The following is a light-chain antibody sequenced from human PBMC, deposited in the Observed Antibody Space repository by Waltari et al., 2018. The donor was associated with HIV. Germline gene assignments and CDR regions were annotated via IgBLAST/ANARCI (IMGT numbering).Light chain of an antibody. CDR2: EIA. CDR3: MQATEFPRT. CDR1: QSLVHNNGHTY. Sequence: VLTQTPLSSRVFVGQPASISCRSDQSLVHNNGHTYLSWIHERPGQPPKLLIFEIANRISGVPDRFRGSGTRTSFTLEISRVEPEDVGVYYCMQATEFPRTFGQGTKLDFK. J-gene: IGKJ2*01. V-gene: IGKV2-24*01.